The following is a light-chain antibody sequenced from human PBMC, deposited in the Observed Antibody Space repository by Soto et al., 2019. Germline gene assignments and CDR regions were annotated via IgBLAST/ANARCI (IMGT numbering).Light chain of an antibody. Sequence: DLQMTQSPSSLSASVGDRVTITCRASQSIAFYLNWYQQKPGKAPKLLIYSASNLQSDVPSRFSGSGSGTDFALTISSLQPEDFATYYCQQTYNTPPSTFGQGTKLEIK. CDR1: QSIAFY. J-gene: IGKJ2*02. CDR2: SAS. V-gene: IGKV1-39*01. CDR3: QQTYNTPPST.